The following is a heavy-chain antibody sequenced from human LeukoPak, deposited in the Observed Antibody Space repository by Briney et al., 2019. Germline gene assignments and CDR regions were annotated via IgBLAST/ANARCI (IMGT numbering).Heavy chain of an antibody. CDR1: GFTFDDYA. CDR3: GTVFDH. V-gene: IGHV3-9*01. CDR2: ISWNSGSI. Sequence: PGRSLRLSCAASGFTFDDYAMHWVRQAPGKGLEWVSGISWNSGSIGYADSVKGRFTISRDNAKNSLYLQMNSLKAEDTAVYYCGTVFDHWGPGILVTVSS. J-gene: IGHJ4*02.